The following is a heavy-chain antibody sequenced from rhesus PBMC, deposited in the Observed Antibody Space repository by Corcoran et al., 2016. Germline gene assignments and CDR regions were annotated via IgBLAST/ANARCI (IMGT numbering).Heavy chain of an antibody. CDR3: ARDLYYYSGSGY. CDR1: GGSISDSYY. V-gene: IGHV4-160*01. D-gene: IGHD3-16*01. J-gene: IGHJ4*01. CDR2: IYGSGRRT. Sequence: QVQLQESGPGLVKPSETLSLTCTVSGGSISDSYYWSWIRQPPGKGLGWMGRIYGSGRRTNYNPSLKSRVPISRDTSKNQFSLKLSSVTAADTAVYYCARDLYYYSGSGYWGQGVLVTVSS.